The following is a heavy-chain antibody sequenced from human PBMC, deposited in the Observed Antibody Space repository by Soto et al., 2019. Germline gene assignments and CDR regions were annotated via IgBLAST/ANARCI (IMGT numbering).Heavy chain of an antibody. J-gene: IGHJ6*03. V-gene: IGHV1-8*01. CDR1: GYTFTSYD. Sequence: ASVKVSCKASGYTFTSYDINWVRQATGQGLEWMGWMNPNSGNTGYAQKFQGRVTMTRNTSISTAYMELSSLRSEDTAVYYCARAQSGTSYADYYYYYYMDVWGKGTTVTVSS. D-gene: IGHD1-26*01. CDR3: ARAQSGTSYADYYYYYYMDV. CDR2: MNPNSGNT.